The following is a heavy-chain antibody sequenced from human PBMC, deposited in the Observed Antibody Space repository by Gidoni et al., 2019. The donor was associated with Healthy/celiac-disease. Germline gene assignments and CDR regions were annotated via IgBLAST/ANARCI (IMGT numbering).Heavy chain of an antibody. CDR1: GGSFSSYY. V-gene: IGHV4-34*01. CDR3: ARGLTRVVPAARVWFDP. J-gene: IGHJ5*02. CDR2: INHSGST. Sequence: QVQLQQSGAGLLKPSETLSLTCAVHGGSFSSYYWRWIRQPPGKGLEWIGEINHSGSTNYNPSLKSRVTISVDTSKNQFSLKLSSVTAADTAVYYCARGLTRVVPAARVWFDPWGQGTLVTVSS. D-gene: IGHD2-2*01.